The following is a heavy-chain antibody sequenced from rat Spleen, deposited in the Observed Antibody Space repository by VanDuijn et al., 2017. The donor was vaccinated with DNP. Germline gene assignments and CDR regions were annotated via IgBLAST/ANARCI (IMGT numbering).Heavy chain of an antibody. CDR3: TRDPYKSGQYGMDA. D-gene: IGHD4-3*01. V-gene: IGHV2-30*01. J-gene: IGHJ4*01. Sequence: QVQLKESGPGLVQPSQTLSLTCTVSGFSLTSYNVHWVRQPTGKGLEWMGVIWTGGSTDYNSALKSRLSISRDTSKSQVFLEMNSLQTEDTAIYFCTRDPYKSGQYGMDAWGQGASVTVSS. CDR1: GFSLTSYN. CDR2: IWTGGST.